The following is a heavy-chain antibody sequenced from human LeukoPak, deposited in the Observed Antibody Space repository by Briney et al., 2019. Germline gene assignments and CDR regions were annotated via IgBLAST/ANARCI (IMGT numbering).Heavy chain of an antibody. CDR2: IIPIFGTA. Sequence: ASVNVSCKASGGTFSSYAISWVRQAPGQGLEWMGGIIPIFGTANYAQKFQGRVTITADESTSTAYMELSSLRSEDTAVYYCARVTVTTYPPNWGGLDYWGQGTLVTVSS. D-gene: IGHD4-17*01. CDR3: ARVTVTTYPPNWGGLDY. V-gene: IGHV1-69*13. CDR1: GGTFSSYA. J-gene: IGHJ4*02.